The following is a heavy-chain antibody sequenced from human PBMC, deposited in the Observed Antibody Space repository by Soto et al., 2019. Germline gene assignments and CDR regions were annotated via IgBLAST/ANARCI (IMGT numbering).Heavy chain of an antibody. CDR2: ISSSGSTI. J-gene: IGHJ3*02. CDR1: GFTFSSYE. CDR3: ARESGITMTTHDAFDI. V-gene: IGHV3-48*03. Sequence: GSLRLSCAASGFTFSSYEMNWVRQAPGKGLEWVSYISSSGSTIYYADSVKGRFTISRDNAKNSLYLQMNSLKAEDTAVYYCARESGITMTTHDAFDIWGQGTMVTVSS. D-gene: IGHD3-22*01.